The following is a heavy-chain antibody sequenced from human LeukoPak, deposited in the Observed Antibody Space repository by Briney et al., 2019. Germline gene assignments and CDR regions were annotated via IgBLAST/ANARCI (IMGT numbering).Heavy chain of an antibody. CDR1: VGSISSGGYY. J-gene: IGHJ4*02. D-gene: IGHD5-12*01. Sequence: SETLSLTCTVSVGSISSGGYYWGWIRQHPGKGLEWIGYIYYSGSTYYNPSLKSRVTMSVDTSKNQFSLKLSSVTAADAAVYYCARASTVATYSPFDYWGQGTLVTVSS. CDR2: IYYSGST. V-gene: IGHV4-31*03. CDR3: ARASTVATYSPFDY.